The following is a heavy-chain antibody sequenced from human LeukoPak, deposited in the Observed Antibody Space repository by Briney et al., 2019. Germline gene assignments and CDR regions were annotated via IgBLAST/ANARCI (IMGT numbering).Heavy chain of an antibody. CDR2: IGDDVVST. J-gene: IGHJ4*02. CDR3: ARDSPLLTV. D-gene: IGHD3-9*01. V-gene: IGHV3-23*01. Sequence: QAGGSLRLSWAASGFTFSSHAMSWVRQAPGKGLEWVSAIGDDVVSTYYAESVKGRFTISRDNSKNTLYLRMNSLRAEDTATYYCARDSPLLTVWGQGTLVTVSS. CDR1: GFTFSSHA.